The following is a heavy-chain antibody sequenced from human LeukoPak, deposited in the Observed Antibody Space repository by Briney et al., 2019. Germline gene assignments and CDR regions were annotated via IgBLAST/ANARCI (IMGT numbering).Heavy chain of an antibody. J-gene: IGHJ4*02. V-gene: IGHV1-18*01. Sequence: GASVKVSCKASGYTFTSYGFSWVRQAPGQGLEWMGWISAYNGNTNYAQKFQGRVTMTTDTSTSTVYMELSSLRSEDTAVYYCATIVSVGATHYFDYWGQGTLVTVSS. D-gene: IGHD1-26*01. CDR3: ATIVSVGATHYFDY. CDR1: GYTFTSYG. CDR2: ISAYNGNT.